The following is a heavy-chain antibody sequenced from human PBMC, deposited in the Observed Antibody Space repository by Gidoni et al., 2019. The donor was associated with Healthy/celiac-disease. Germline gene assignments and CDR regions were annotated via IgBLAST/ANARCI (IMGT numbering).Heavy chain of an antibody. J-gene: IGHJ6*02. CDR1: GGTFSSYA. CDR2: IIPIFGTA. D-gene: IGHD6-19*01. Sequence: QVQLVQSGAEVKKPGSSVKVSCKASGGTFSSYAISWVRQAPGQGLEWMGGIIPIFGTANYAQKFQGRVTITADKSTSTAYMELSSLRSEDTAVYYCARDWIAVADYYYYYGMDVWGQGTTVTVSS. CDR3: ARDWIAVADYYYYYGMDV. V-gene: IGHV1-69*06.